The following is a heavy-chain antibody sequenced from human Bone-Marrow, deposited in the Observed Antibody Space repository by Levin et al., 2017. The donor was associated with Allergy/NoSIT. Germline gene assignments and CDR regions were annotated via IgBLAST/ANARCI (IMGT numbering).Heavy chain of an antibody. CDR2: VSYTGDT. D-gene: IGHD1-1*01. J-gene: IGHJ5*02. CDR1: GASITTSSFF. CDR3: ARIATGRTLGRAWFDP. V-gene: IGHV4-39*01. Sequence: SETLSLTCTVSGASITTSSFFWGWIRQPPGKGLQYIGLVSYTGDTNYNPSLKSRVTILVDTSRNQFSLKLTSLTAADTAVYYCARIATGRTLGRAWFDPWGQGTLVTVSS.